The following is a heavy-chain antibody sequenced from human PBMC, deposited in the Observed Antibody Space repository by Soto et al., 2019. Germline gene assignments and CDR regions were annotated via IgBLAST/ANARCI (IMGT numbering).Heavy chain of an antibody. V-gene: IGHV4-59*08. CDR1: GDSISTYY. J-gene: IGHJ5*02. Sequence: SETLSLTCTVSGDSISTYYWHWIRQPPGKGLEWIGYIYNSGSTNYNPSLKSRVTISVDTSKNHFSLKLTFVTAADTAVYYCARRVCTSVSCYVPGGNWLDPWGQGTLVTVSS. D-gene: IGHD2-15*01. CDR2: IYNSGST. CDR3: ARRVCTSVSCYVPGGNWLDP.